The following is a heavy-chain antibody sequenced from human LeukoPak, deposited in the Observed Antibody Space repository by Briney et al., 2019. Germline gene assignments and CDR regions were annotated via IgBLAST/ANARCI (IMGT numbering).Heavy chain of an antibody. V-gene: IGHV4-59*01. Sequence: SETLSLTCSVSGGSISSYYWSWIRQPTGKGLQWIGYIYYSGSTNYNPSLKSRVTISLDTSKNQFSLKLSSVTAADTAVYYCVRGSAAARYWGQGTLVTVSS. J-gene: IGHJ4*02. CDR1: GGSISSYY. CDR3: VRGSAAARY. CDR2: IYYSGST. D-gene: IGHD6-13*01.